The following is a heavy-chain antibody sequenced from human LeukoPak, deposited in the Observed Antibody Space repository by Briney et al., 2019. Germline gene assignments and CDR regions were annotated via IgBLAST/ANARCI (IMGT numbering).Heavy chain of an antibody. V-gene: IGHV3-74*01. D-gene: IGHD1-26*01. Sequence: GGSLRLSCAASGFTFSTYWMHWVRQAPGKGLVWVSRINSDGSSTSYADSVKGRFTISRDNAKNTLYLRMNSLRVEDTAVYYCARDLSGGATWIDYWGQGTLVTVSS. CDR1: GFTFSTYW. J-gene: IGHJ4*02. CDR2: INSDGSST. CDR3: ARDLSGGATWIDY.